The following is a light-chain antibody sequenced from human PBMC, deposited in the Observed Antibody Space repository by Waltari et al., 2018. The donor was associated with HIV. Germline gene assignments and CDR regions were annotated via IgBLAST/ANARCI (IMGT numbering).Light chain of an antibody. CDR3: CSYAGTSDYVI. Sequence: QSALTQIASVSGSPGQSITISCTGTSSDVQIYNLVSWYQHRPGKAPKLRIYEVTKRPFGISSRFSGSKSGNMASLTISGLQAEDEADYYGCSYAGTSDYVIFGGGTKLTVL. CDR2: EVT. V-gene: IGLV2-23*02. CDR1: SSDVQIYNL. J-gene: IGLJ2*01.